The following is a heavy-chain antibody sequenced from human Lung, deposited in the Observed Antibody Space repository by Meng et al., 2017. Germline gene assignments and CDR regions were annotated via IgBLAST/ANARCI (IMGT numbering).Heavy chain of an antibody. D-gene: IGHD2-15*01. CDR3: ARSGYCSGSSCYGSFDS. J-gene: IGHJ4*02. CDR1: GGSISSGGYS. CDR2: ISHSGST. Sequence: QLQLQESGSGLVKPSQTLSLTFAVSGGSISSGGYSWSWIRQPPGKGLEWIGYISHSGSTYYTPSLKNRVTISVDRSKNQFSLRLTSVTAADTAVYSCARSGYCSGSSCYGSFDSWGQGTLVTVSS. V-gene: IGHV4-30-2*01.